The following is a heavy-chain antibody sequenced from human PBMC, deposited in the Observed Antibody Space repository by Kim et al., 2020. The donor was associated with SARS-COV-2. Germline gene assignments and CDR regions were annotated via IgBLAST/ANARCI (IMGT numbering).Heavy chain of an antibody. CDR2: IYPGDSDT. J-gene: IGHJ3*02. Sequence: GESLKISCKGSGYSFTSYWTGWVRQMPGKGLEWMGIIYPGDSDTRYSPSFQGQVTISADKSISTAYLQWSSLKASDTAMYYCARRQAGYFDWSRGDAFDIWGQGTMVTVSS. CDR1: GYSFTSYW. V-gene: IGHV5-51*01. D-gene: IGHD3-9*01. CDR3: ARRQAGYFDWSRGDAFDI.